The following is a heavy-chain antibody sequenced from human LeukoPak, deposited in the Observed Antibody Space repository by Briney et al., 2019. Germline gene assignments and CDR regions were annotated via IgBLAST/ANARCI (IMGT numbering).Heavy chain of an antibody. CDR1: GYTFTTYG. D-gene: IGHD1-26*01. CDR2: ISTYDGNT. Sequence: GASVTVSCQPSGYTFTTYGINRLRQAPGPGLDGMGWISTYDGNTNLAQSLQGRLTMTTDTSPSTAYLELRSLRSDDTAVYYCATTRAVGVTKGQMDSSGHGTPVTASP. V-gene: IGHV1-18*01. J-gene: IGHJ5*01. CDR3: ATTRAVGVTKGQMDS.